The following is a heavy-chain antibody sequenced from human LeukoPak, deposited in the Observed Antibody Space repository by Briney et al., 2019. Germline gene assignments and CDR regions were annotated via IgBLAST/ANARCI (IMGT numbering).Heavy chain of an antibody. V-gene: IGHV3-30*12. D-gene: IGHD2-8*01. CDR3: TRDAAWCADDY. CDR1: GFSFSASG. J-gene: IGHJ4*02. CDR2: IQSNGINE. Sequence: PGGSLRLSCTASGFSFSASGMHWIRQAPGKGLEWVALIQSNGINEYYADSVRGRFTVSRDNAKNSLYLQMNSLRAEDTAVYYCTRDAAWCADDYWGQGTLVTVSS.